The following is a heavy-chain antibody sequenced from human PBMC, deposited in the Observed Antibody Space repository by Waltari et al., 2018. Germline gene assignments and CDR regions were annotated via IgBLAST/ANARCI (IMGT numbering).Heavy chain of an antibody. CDR1: GFTFSSYW. D-gene: IGHD3-3*01. Sequence: EVQLVESGGGLVQPGGSLRLSCAASGFTFSSYWMTWFRQAPGKGLEWVANIKQDGSEKYYVDSVKGRFTISRDNAKNSLYLQMNSLRAEDTAVYYCAIPPVLRCLEWLPPLDYWGQGTLVTVSS. CDR2: IKQDGSEK. J-gene: IGHJ4*02. V-gene: IGHV3-7*01. CDR3: AIPPVLRCLEWLPPLDY.